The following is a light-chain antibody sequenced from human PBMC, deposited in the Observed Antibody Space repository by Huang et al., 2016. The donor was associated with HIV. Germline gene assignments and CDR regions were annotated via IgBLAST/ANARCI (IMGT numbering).Light chain of an antibody. J-gene: IGKJ1*01. Sequence: VVMTQSPLSLPVTLGQPASISCRSSQSLVHNDGSTYLNWFQQRPCKSPRRLICKASDRDSEGPDRFSGSGSGTDFTLKISRVEAEDVGFYYCMQGTHWPWTFGQGTKVEIK. CDR2: KAS. CDR1: QSLVHNDGSTY. CDR3: MQGTHWPWT. V-gene: IGKV2-30*02.